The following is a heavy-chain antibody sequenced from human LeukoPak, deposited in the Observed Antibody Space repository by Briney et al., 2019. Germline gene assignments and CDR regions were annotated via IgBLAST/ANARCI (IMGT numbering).Heavy chain of an antibody. Sequence: GGSLRLSCAASGFTFSSYWMSWVRQAPGKGLEWVANIKQDGSEKYYVDSVKGRFTISRDNAKNTLYLQMNSLRAEDTAVYYCTRGVGGDSRFDPWGQGTLVTVSS. J-gene: IGHJ5*02. D-gene: IGHD1-26*01. CDR3: TRGVGGDSRFDP. CDR1: GFTFSSYW. CDR2: IKQDGSEK. V-gene: IGHV3-7*01.